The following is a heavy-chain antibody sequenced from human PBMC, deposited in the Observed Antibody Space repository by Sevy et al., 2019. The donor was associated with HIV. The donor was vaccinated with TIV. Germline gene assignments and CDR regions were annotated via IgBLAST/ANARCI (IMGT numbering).Heavy chain of an antibody. J-gene: IGHJ6*02. D-gene: IGHD5-12*01. CDR1: GFTFSSAW. CDR3: ITDPAYRGYDEEVINYYFYGMDV. CDR2: IKSEFDGGAI. Sequence: GGSLRLSCTASGFTFSSAWMSWVRQAPGKGLEWVGRIKSEFDGGAIDYAAPVKGRFTISIEDSKNTVYLQMNSLKTEYTAVYYRITDPAYRGYDEEVINYYFYGMDVWGQGTTVTVSS. V-gene: IGHV3-15*01.